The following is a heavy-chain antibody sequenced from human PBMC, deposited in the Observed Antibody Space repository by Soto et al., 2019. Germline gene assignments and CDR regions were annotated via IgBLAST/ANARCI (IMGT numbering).Heavy chain of an antibody. Sequence: QVQLVQSGAEVKKPGSSVKVSCKASGGTFSSYAISWVRQAPGQGLEWMGGIITIFGTANYAQKFQGRVTITADESTCTAYMELSSFRSEDSAVYYCGRDMARSGSMHWRFQHCGQLTLVTVSA. D-gene: IGHD3-3*01. CDR1: GGTFSSYA. CDR2: IITIFGTA. CDR3: GRDMARSGSMHWRFQH. V-gene: IGHV1-69*01. J-gene: IGHJ1*01.